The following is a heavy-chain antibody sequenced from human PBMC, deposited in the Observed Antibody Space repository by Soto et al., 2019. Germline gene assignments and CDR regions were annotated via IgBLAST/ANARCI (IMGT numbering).Heavy chain of an antibody. CDR1: GGSISDTSYH. CDR2: ISYSGSS. D-gene: IGHD2-8*01. CDR3: ASVHRGTNLYGYMDV. V-gene: IGHV4-39*01. Sequence: SETLSLTCTVSGGSISDTSYHWGWIRQPPGKGLEWIASISYSGSSYYNPSLKSRVTISVDTSKNQFSLKLSSVTATDTAVFYCASVHRGTNLYGYMDVWGKGTTVTVSS. J-gene: IGHJ6*03.